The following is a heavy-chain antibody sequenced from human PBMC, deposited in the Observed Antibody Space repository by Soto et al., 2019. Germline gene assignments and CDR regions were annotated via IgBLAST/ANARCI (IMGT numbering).Heavy chain of an antibody. CDR1: GFKFGSYG. CDR2: ISFDGSNK. CDR3: AKDHEWETTLTRGLLDH. J-gene: IGHJ4*02. Sequence: QVQLVESGGGVVQPGRSLRLSCAASGFKFGSYGMHWVRQAPGKGLEWVALISFDGSNKHYGDSVKGRFTLSRYTSKNTLYLQMNSLRAEDTAFYYCAKDHEWETTLTRGLLDHWGQGTLVIVSP. V-gene: IGHV3-30*18. D-gene: IGHD4-17*01.